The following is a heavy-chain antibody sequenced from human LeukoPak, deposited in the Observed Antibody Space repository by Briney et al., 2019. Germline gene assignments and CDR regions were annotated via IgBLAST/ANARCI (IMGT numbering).Heavy chain of an antibody. J-gene: IGHJ5*02. D-gene: IGHD2-15*01. CDR3: VRDNTPNWLGP. CDR2: SYTSGST. CDR1: GGSLNSYY. V-gene: IGHV4-4*07. Sequence: SETLPLTCTVSGGSLNSYYWSWIRQPAGKGLEWIGRSYTSGSTNYNPSLKSRVTMSVETSKNQFSLKLSSVTAADTAVYYCVRDNTPNWLGPWGQGTLVTVSS.